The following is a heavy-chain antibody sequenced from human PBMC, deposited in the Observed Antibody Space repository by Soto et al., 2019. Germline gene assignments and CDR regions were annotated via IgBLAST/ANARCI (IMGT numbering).Heavy chain of an antibody. CDR2: LDYSGTT. V-gene: IGHV4-59*01. CDR1: GGSISSYY. Sequence: SETLSLTCTVSGGSISSYYWNWIRQSSGKGLEWIASLDYSGTTNYNPSLKSRITTSVDPSKKQFSLKMRSVTAADTAVYYCARDSFPPYSSSSKGFDYWGQGSLVTVS. CDR3: ARDSFPPYSSSSKGFDY. D-gene: IGHD6-6*01. J-gene: IGHJ4*02.